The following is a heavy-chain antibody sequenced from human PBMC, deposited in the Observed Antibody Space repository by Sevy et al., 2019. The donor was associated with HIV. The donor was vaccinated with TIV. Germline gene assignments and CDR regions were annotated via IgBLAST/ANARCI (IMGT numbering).Heavy chain of an antibody. J-gene: IGHJ4*02. Sequence: GGSRRLSCAASGFTFNKFAMSWVRQAPGKGLEWVSAISRKSLGTYYADPVKGRFSISRDDSKNMLYLQMSSLRGDDTAVYYCAKEGNNSPDKFDSWGQGTLVTVSS. CDR1: GFTFNKFA. D-gene: IGHD1-1*01. CDR2: ISRKSLGT. CDR3: AKEGNNSPDKFDS. V-gene: IGHV3-23*01.